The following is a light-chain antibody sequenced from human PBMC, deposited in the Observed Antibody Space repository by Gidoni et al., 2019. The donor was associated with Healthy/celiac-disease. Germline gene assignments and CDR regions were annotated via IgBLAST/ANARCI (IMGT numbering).Light chain of an antibody. V-gene: IGKV3-20*01. CDR2: GAS. J-gene: IGKJ2*01. Sequence: EIVLTQSPGTLSLSPGERATLSCRASQSVSSSYLAWYQQKPGQAPRLLIYGASSRATGIPDRFSGSGSGTDFTLTISRLEPEDFAVYYCQQYGSXPQTFGQGTKLEXK. CDR1: QSVSSSY. CDR3: QQYGSXPQT.